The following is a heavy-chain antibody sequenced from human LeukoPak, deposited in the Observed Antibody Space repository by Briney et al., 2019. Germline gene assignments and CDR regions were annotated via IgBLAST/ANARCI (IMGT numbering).Heavy chain of an antibody. Sequence: ASVKVSCKASGYTFTSYGISWVRQAPGLRLEWMGWINAGNGNTKYSQKFQGRVTITRDTSASTAYMELSSLRSEDTAVYYCAAHYSSGWTPGYWGQGTLVTVSS. CDR1: GYTFTSYG. V-gene: IGHV1-3*01. CDR3: AAHYSSGWTPGY. CDR2: INAGNGNT. D-gene: IGHD6-19*01. J-gene: IGHJ4*02.